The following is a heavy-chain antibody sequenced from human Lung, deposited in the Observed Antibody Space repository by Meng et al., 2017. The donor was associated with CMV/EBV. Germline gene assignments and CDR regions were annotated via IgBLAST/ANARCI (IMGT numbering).Heavy chain of an antibody. D-gene: IGHD6-13*01. J-gene: IGHJ6*02. Sequence: SXKISXVASGFTFDDYAMHWVRQAPGKGLEWVSGISWNHGNIAYADSVKGRFTISRDNRKNSLYLQMNSLRPEDTAVYYCAKDMIAATGVGYRYYYYAMDVWGQGTXVTVSS. CDR3: AKDMIAATGVGYRYYYYAMDV. V-gene: IGHV3-9*01. CDR1: GFTFDDYA. CDR2: ISWNHGNI.